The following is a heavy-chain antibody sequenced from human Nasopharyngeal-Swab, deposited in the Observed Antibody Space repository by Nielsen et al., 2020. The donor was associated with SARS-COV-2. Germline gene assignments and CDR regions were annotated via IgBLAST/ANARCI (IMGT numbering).Heavy chain of an antibody. D-gene: IGHD4-17*01. V-gene: IGHV3-33*01. Sequence: GGSLRLSCAASGFTFSSYGMHWVRQAPGKGLEWVAVIWYDGSNKYYADSVKGRFTISRDNSKNTLYLQMNSLRAEDTAVYYCARERGEYGDYWGEAFDIRGQGTMVTVSS. CDR1: GFTFSSYG. J-gene: IGHJ3*02. CDR2: IWYDGSNK. CDR3: ARERGEYGDYWGEAFDI.